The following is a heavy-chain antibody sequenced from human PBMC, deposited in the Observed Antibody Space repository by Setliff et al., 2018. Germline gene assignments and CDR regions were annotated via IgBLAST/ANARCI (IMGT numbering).Heavy chain of an antibody. V-gene: IGHV4-39*07. D-gene: IGHD6-13*01. J-gene: IGHJ6*02. Sequence: SETLSLTCTVSGGSISSGGYYWGWIRQPPGKGLEWIGSIYYSGSTYYNPSLKSRVTISVDTSKNQFSLKLSSVTAADTAVYYCARECYSSSWYGDYYYYYGMDVWGQGTTVTVS. CDR3: ARECYSSSWYGDYYYYYGMDV. CDR1: GGSISSGGYY. CDR2: IYYSGST.